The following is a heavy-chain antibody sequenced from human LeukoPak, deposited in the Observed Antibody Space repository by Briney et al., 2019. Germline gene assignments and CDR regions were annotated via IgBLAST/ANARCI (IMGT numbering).Heavy chain of an antibody. CDR3: ARDSHASSWFQDY. CDR2: IKQDGSEK. V-gene: IGHV3-7*03. J-gene: IGHJ4*02. D-gene: IGHD6-13*01. CDR1: GFNLSGYW. Sequence: PGGSLRLSCAASGFNLSGYWMSWVRQALGKGLEWVANIKQDGSEKYYVESVKGRFTISRDNAKNSLYLQMNSLRAEDTAVYYCARDSHASSWFQDYWGQGTLVTVSS.